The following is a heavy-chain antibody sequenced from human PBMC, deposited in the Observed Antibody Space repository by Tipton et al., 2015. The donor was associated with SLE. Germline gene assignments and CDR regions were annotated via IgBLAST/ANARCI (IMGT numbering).Heavy chain of an antibody. CDR3: AKDVVKQQLPGAFDI. J-gene: IGHJ3*02. Sequence: SLRLSCAASGFTFSSYGMHWVRQAPGKGLEWVAFIRYDGSNKYYADSVKGRFTISRDNSKNTLYLQMNSLRAEDTAVYYCAKDVVKQQLPGAFDIWGQGTMVTVSS. CDR2: IRYDGSNK. V-gene: IGHV3-30*02. D-gene: IGHD6-13*01. CDR1: GFTFSSYG.